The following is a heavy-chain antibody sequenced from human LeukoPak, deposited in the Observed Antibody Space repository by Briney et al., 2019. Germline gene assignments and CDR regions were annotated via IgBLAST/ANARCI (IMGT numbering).Heavy chain of an antibody. CDR3: ARDTYYYDSSGYLTLAGEYGMDV. CDR2: ISYDGSNK. J-gene: IGHJ6*02. Sequence: QPGKSLRLSCAASGFTFSSYAMHWVRQAPGKGLEWVAVISYDGSNKYYADSVKGRFTISRDNSKNTLYLQMNSLRAEDTAVYYCARDTYYYDSSGYLTLAGEYGMDVWGQGTTVTVSS. CDR1: GFTFSSYA. V-gene: IGHV3-30-3*01. D-gene: IGHD3-22*01.